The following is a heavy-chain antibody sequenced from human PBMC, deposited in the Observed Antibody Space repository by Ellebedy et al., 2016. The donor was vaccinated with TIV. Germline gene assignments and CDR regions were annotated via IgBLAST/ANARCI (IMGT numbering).Heavy chain of an antibody. CDR3: ARAGGRHSTGSGFY. CDR1: GFTVTTNY. V-gene: IGHV3-7*03. D-gene: IGHD2-2*01. Sequence: GESLKISRAASGFTVTTNYMNWVRQAPGKGLEWVAHINPDGSAEYYVDAVKGRFTISRDNANNSLYLQMSNLRAEDTAVFYCARAGGRHSTGSGFYWGQGTRVTVST. CDR2: INPDGSAE. J-gene: IGHJ4*02.